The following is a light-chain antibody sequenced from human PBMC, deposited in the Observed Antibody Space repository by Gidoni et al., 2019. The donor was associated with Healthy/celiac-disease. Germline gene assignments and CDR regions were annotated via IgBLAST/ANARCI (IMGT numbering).Light chain of an antibody. J-gene: IGKJ3*01. CDR1: QSISSY. V-gene: IGKV1-39*01. CDR2: AAS. Sequence: DIQMTQSPSSLSASVGDRVTITCRASQSISSYLNWYQQKPGKDPKVLIYAASSLQSGVPSRFSGSGYGTDFTLTISSLQPEDFANYYCQQSYRTPFTFGPGTKVDIK. CDR3: QQSYRTPFT.